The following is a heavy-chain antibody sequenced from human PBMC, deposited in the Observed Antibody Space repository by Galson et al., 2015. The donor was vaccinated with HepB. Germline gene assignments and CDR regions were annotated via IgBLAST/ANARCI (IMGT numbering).Heavy chain of an antibody. CDR3: ARGSIAAAGIKVGWFDP. J-gene: IGHJ5*02. Sequence: SLRLSCAASGFTFSSYGMHWVRQAPGKGLEWVAFIRYDGSNKYYADSVKGRFTISRDNSKNTLYLQMNSLRAEDTAVYYCARGSIAAAGIKVGWFDPWGQGTLVTVSS. D-gene: IGHD6-13*01. V-gene: IGHV3-30*02. CDR2: IRYDGSNK. CDR1: GFTFSSYG.